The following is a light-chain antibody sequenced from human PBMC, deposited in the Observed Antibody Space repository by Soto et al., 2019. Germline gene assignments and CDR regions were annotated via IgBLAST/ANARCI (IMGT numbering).Light chain of an antibody. Sequence: QSALTQPASVSGSPGQSITISCTGTSSDVGGYNYVSWYQQHPGKAPKLMIYDVSNRPSGVSDRFSGSKSGNTASLTISWLQAEDEVDYYCSSYTSSSTYVFGTGTKLTVL. V-gene: IGLV2-14*01. CDR2: DVS. J-gene: IGLJ1*01. CDR1: SSDVGGYNY. CDR3: SSYTSSSTYV.